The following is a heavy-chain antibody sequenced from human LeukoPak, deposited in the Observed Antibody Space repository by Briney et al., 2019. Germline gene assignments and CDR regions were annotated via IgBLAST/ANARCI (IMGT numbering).Heavy chain of an antibody. CDR3: AKDPTHYRVWDDYDSTVLSY. Sequence: GGTLRLSCAASGFTLSSYGMSWVRQAPGKGLEWVSAISGSGDSTYYADSVKGRFTISRDNSKNTLYLQMNSLRAADTAVYYCAKDPTHYRVWDDYDSTVLSYWGQGTLVTVSS. V-gene: IGHV3-23*01. J-gene: IGHJ4*02. CDR2: ISGSGDST. CDR1: GFTLSSYG. D-gene: IGHD3-22*01.